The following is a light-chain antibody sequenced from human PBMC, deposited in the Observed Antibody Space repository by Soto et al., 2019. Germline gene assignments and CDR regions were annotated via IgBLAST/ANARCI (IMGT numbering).Light chain of an antibody. CDR2: ATS. CDR1: QTVNSY. CDR3: QQYNNWPPIT. V-gene: IGKV3-15*01. Sequence: EIVLTQSPGTLSLSPGETATLSCRASQTVNSYYLACFQQRPGQAPRLLIFATSRRATGIPVRFSGSGSGTEFTLTISSLDSEDFAVYYCQQYNNWPPITFGQGTRLEI. J-gene: IGKJ5*01.